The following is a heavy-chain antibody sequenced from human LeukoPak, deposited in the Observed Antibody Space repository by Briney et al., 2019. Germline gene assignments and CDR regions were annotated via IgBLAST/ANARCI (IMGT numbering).Heavy chain of an antibody. CDR1: GFTFSGYW. D-gene: IGHD5-18*01. J-gene: IGHJ4*02. CDR2: IYTDGSRT. CDR3: ARVHYNTAMVDIDY. V-gene: IGHV3-74*01. Sequence: PGGSLRLSCAASGFTFSGYWMHWVRQAPGKGLVWVSRIYTDGSRTNYADSVWGRFTISRGNGKNSLYLQMNSLRAEDTAVYYCARVHYNTAMVDIDYWGQGTLVTVSS.